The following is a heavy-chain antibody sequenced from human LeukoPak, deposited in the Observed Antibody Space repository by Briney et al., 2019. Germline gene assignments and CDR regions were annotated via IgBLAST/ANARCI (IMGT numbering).Heavy chain of an antibody. V-gene: IGHV3-7*01. Sequence: ETLSLTCAVYGGSFSGYYWSWIRQAPGKGLEWVANIKQDGSEKYYVDSVKGRFTISRDNAKNSLYLQMNSLRAEDTAVYYCARDQTYYYDSSEFDYWGQGTLVTVSS. CDR1: GGSFSGYY. J-gene: IGHJ4*02. D-gene: IGHD3-22*01. CDR3: ARDQTYYYDSSEFDY. CDR2: IKQDGSEK.